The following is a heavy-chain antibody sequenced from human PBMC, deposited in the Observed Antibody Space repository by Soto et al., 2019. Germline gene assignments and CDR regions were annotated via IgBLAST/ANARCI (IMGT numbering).Heavy chain of an antibody. CDR3: ARISSVDPYGYVNGGLDV. V-gene: IGHV4-59*01. J-gene: IGHJ6*02. CDR2: FYHSGNS. D-gene: IGHD5-18*01. CDR1: GGSIRSYY. Sequence: QVQLQQSGPGLVKPSETLSLTCSVSGGSIRSYYWSWIRQSPEKGLEWIGYFYHSGNSNYNPSLKSRVTISVDTSKHQLSLSPRSVTAADTAVYFCARISSVDPYGYVNGGLDVWGQGTTVTVSS.